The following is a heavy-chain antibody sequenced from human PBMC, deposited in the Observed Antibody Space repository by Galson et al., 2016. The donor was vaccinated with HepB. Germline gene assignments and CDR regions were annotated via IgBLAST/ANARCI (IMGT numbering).Heavy chain of an antibody. V-gene: IGHV3-7*03. CDR3: AKYGDEAGWNFHH. Sequence: SLRLSCAASGFTFSRFWMNWVRQAPGKGLEWVASIKEDGSKTFYVASVKGRFTMSRDNVEESVSLQMNSLRAEDTAVYYCAKYGDEAGWNFHHWGQGTLVTVSS. CDR2: IKEDGSKT. CDR1: GFTFSRFW. D-gene: IGHD6-19*01. J-gene: IGHJ1*01.